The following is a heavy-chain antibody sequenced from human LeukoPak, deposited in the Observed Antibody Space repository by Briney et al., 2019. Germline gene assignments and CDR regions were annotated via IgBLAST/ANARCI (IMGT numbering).Heavy chain of an antibody. D-gene: IGHD3-22*01. CDR1: GFTFTNYS. CDR3: AKDGGNYYDTGGSYLMRSYMDV. Sequence: GGSLRLSCIASGFTFTNYSMNWVRQAPGKGLEFVSYISGSSSTIYYADSVKGRFTISRDNSKNTLYLLMNSLRAEDTAVYYCAKDGGNYYDTGGSYLMRSYMDVWGKGTTVTVSS. V-gene: IGHV3-48*01. CDR2: ISGSSSTI. J-gene: IGHJ6*03.